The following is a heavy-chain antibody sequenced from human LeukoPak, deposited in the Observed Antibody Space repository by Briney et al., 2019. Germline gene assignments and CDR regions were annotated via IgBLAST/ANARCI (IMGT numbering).Heavy chain of an antibody. V-gene: IGHV4-39*07. Sequence: SETLSLTCTVSGGSIIDSSYYWGWIRQPPGKGLEWIGNIYYFGTTLHNPSLKSRVTMPVDTSKNQFSLKLSSVTAADTAVYYCARDSHAWYGQYYFDFWGQGALVTVSS. J-gene: IGHJ4*02. D-gene: IGHD6-13*01. CDR1: GGSIIDSSYY. CDR2: IYYFGTT. CDR3: ARDSHAWYGQYYFDF.